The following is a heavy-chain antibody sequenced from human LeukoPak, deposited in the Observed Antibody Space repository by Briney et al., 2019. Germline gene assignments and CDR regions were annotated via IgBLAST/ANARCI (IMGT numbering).Heavy chain of an antibody. CDR2: ISWNSGSI. D-gene: IGHD1-26*01. J-gene: IGHJ6*03. CDR3: AKDIGSGSYHDYYYMDV. Sequence: GRSLRLSCAASGFTFDDYAMHWVRQAPGKGLEWVSGISWNSGSIGYADSVKGRFTISRDNAKNSLYLQMNSLRAEDMALYYCAKDIGSGSYHDYYYMDVWGKGTTVTVSS. V-gene: IGHV3-9*03. CDR1: GFTFDDYA.